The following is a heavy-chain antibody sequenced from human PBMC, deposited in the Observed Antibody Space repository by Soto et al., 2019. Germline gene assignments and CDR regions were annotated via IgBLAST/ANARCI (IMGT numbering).Heavy chain of an antibody. CDR2: INTNTGNP. CDR1: GYSFNTYD. Sequence: QVQLVQSGSELENPGASVKVSCKASGYSFNTYDLNWVRQAPGQGLEWMGSINTNTGNPTYAQGFTGRFAFFLDTSVSTAYLQIGSLKTEDNAVYYCARDPSGSGPNFGYWGQGTLVTVSS. CDR3: ARDPSGSGPNFGY. J-gene: IGHJ4*02. D-gene: IGHD3-10*01. V-gene: IGHV7-4-1*01.